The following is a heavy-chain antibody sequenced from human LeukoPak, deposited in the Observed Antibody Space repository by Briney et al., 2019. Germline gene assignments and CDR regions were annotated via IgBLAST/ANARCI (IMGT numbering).Heavy chain of an antibody. CDR3: SISIVGAFALDN. J-gene: IGHJ4*02. Sequence: GGSLRLSCAASGFTLSGSAIHWVRQASGKGPGWVGRIRSKANTYATAYAASVNGRFTISRDDSKNTAYLQMNSLTTGDTAVYYCSISIVGAFALDNWGQGTLVTVSS. D-gene: IGHD1-26*01. CDR2: IRSKANTYAT. CDR1: GFTLSGSA. V-gene: IGHV3-73*01.